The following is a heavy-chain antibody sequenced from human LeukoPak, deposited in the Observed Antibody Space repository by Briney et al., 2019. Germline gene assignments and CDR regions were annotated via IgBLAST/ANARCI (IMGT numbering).Heavy chain of an antibody. CDR1: GYTFTSYG. CDR2: ISAYNGNT. J-gene: IGHJ1*01. Sequence: GASVKVSCKASGYTFTSYGISWVGQAPGQGLEWMGWISAYNGNTNYAQKLQGRVTMTTDTSTSTAYMELRSLRSDDTAVYYCARGDYYDSSGYYPPEYFQHWGQGTLVTVSS. V-gene: IGHV1-18*01. D-gene: IGHD3-22*01. CDR3: ARGDYYDSSGYYPPEYFQH.